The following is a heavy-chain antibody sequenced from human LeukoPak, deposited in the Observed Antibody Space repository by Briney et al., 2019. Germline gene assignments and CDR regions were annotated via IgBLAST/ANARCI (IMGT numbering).Heavy chain of an antibody. D-gene: IGHD3-10*01. CDR1: GGSISSSSYY. Sequence: SETLSLTCTVSGGSISSSSYYWGWIRQPPGKGLEWIGYIYYSGSTNYNPSLKSRVTISVDTSKNQFSLKLSSVTAADTAVYYCARITMVRGVIEAFDIWGQGTMVTVSS. J-gene: IGHJ3*02. CDR3: ARITMVRGVIEAFDI. CDR2: IYYSGST. V-gene: IGHV4-61*05.